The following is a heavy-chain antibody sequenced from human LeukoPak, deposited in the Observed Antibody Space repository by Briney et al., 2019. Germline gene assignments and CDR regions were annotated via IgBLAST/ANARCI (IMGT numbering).Heavy chain of an antibody. J-gene: IGHJ5*02. CDR2: INPNSGGT. V-gene: IGHV1-2*02. Sequence: GASVKVSCKASGYTFTGYYMHWVRQAPGQGLEWMGWINPNSGGTNYQGRVTMTRDTSISTASMELSRLRSADTAVYYWARVETVLVWPGNWFDPWGQGTLVTVSS. CDR3: ARVETVLVWPGNWFDP. CDR1: GYTFTGYY. D-gene: IGHD3-3*01.